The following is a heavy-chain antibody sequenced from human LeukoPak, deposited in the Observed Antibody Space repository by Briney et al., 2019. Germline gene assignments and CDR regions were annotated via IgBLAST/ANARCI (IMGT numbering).Heavy chain of an antibody. CDR1: GFTLSSYE. CDR3: TRNSGWYGLS. CDR2: IDYDGGSG. J-gene: IGHJ1*01. D-gene: IGHD6-19*01. V-gene: IGHV3-23*01. Sequence: GGSLRLSCTVSGFTLSSYEMSWIRQAPGKGLEWVSSIDYDGGSGHYADSVKGRFTISRDNSNNTLFLHLNSLRGEDTAVYYCTRNSGWYGLSWGQGTLITVSS.